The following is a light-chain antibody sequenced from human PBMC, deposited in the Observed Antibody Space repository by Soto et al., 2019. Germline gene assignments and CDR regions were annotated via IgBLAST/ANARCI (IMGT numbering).Light chain of an antibody. CDR3: QQANSYPWLT. CDR1: QGISSW. CDR2: AAS. V-gene: IGKV1D-12*01. Sequence: DIQMTQSPSSVSASVGDRVTITCRASQGISSWLALYQQKPGKAPKLLIYAASSLQSGVPSRFSGSGSGTDFTLTISSLQPEDFATYYCQQANSYPWLTFGGGTKVEIK. J-gene: IGKJ4*01.